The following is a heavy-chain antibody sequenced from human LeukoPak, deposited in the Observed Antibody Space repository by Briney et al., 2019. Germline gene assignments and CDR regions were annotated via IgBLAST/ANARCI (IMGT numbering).Heavy chain of an antibody. D-gene: IGHD3-16*01. Sequence: PSETLSLTCTVSGGSISNYYWSWIRQPPGKGLEWIGYIYSSGSTNYNPSLKSRVTISVDTSKIQFSLKLSSVTAADTAVYYCARYDWSYAYDYYYMDVWGKGTTVTVSS. V-gene: IGHV4-59*08. J-gene: IGHJ6*03. CDR1: GGSISNYY. CDR2: IYSSGST. CDR3: ARYDWSYAYDYYYMDV.